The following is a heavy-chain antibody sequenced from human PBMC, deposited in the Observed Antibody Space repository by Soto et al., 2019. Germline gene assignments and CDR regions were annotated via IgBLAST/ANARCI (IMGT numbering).Heavy chain of an antibody. V-gene: IGHV3-15*07. D-gene: IGHD3-16*01. CDR1: GFTFSNAW. J-gene: IGHJ3*02. Sequence: DVQLVESGGGLVRPGGSLRLSCAASGFTFSNAWMYWVRQAPGKGLEWVGRIKTKTDGATTDYAAPVQGRFTISRDDSRNTLFLYMNTLRTEDTGVYYCTTDRLVRGAMLDAFDIWGQGTLVTVSS. CDR3: TTDRLVRGAMLDAFDI. CDR2: IKTKTDGATT.